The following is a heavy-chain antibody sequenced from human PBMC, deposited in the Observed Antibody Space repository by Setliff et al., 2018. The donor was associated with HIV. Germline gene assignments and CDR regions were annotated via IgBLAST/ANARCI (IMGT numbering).Heavy chain of an antibody. D-gene: IGHD6-25*01. CDR1: GYSLTELS. J-gene: IGHJ5*02. CDR3: APVSSGWFDP. Sequence: ASVKVSCKVSGYSLTELSMNWVRQAPGKGLEWMGGFDPDDGETVYAQQFQGRVTMTEDTSTDTAYMELTSLRSEDTAMYYCAPVSSGWFDPWGKGTLVTVSS. CDR2: FDPDDGET. V-gene: IGHV1-24*01.